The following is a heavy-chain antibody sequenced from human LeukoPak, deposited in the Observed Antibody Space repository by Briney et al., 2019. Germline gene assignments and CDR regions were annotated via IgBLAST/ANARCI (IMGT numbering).Heavy chain of an antibody. Sequence: ASVKVSCKASGYTFTGYYMHWVRQAPGQGLEWMGWISSNSDNTNYAQKLQGRVTMTTDTSTSTAYMELRSLRSDDTAVYYCARDWGSIKVITDYWGQGTLVTVFS. CDR3: ARDWGSIKVITDY. J-gene: IGHJ4*02. CDR1: GYTFTGYY. V-gene: IGHV1-18*04. CDR2: ISSNSDNT. D-gene: IGHD3-16*01.